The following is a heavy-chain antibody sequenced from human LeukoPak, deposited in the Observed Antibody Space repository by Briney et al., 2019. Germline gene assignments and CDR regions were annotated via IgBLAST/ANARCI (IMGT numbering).Heavy chain of an antibody. CDR3: ATEARQVSRIVSARDY. V-gene: IGHV3-23*01. CDR2: ISGSGDST. Sequence: GGSLRLSCAASVFTFSSYAMSWVRQAPGKGLEWVAAISGSGDSTYYADPVKGRFTISRDNSKNMLYLQMSSLRAEDTAVYYCATEARQVSRIVSARDYWGQGTLVTVSS. CDR1: VFTFSSYA. J-gene: IGHJ4*02. D-gene: IGHD2-15*01.